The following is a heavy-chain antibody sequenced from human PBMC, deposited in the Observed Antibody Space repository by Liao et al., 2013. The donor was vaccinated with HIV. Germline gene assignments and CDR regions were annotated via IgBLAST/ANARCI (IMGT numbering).Heavy chain of an antibody. J-gene: IGHJ4*02. D-gene: IGHD1-20*01. V-gene: IGHV4-59*01. CDR2: IYDSGST. Sequence: QVQLQESGPGLVKPSETLSLTCTVSGGSIRGKYWNWIRQPPGKGLEWIGHIYDSGSTNYAPSLKSRVTMSIDTSKNQFSLKLSSVTAADTAVYYCARDISYNWNYFDYWARESWSPSPQ. CDR3: ARDISYNWNYFDY. CDR1: GGSIRGKY.